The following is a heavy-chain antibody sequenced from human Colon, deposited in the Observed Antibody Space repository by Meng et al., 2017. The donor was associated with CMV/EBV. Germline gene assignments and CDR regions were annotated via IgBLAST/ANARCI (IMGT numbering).Heavy chain of an antibody. CDR2: IGGSATII. CDR3: GKMGAWFRVDS. Sequence: GGSLRLSCAASGFTFSSYAMSWVRQVPGKGLEWVAVIGGSATIIQYADSVKGRFAISRDNSTNTLYLEMNSLRADDTAVYYCGKMGAWFRVDSWGQGTPVTVSS. V-gene: IGHV3-23*01. CDR1: GFTFSSYA. D-gene: IGHD3-10*01. J-gene: IGHJ4*02.